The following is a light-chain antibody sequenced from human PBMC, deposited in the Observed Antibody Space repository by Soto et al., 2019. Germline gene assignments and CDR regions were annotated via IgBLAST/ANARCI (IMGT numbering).Light chain of an antibody. Sequence: EIVMTQSPATLSVSPVERATLSCRASQSVSSNLAWYQQKPGQAPRLLIYGASTRATDIPARFSGSGSGTEFTLTISSLQSEDFTVYYCQQYNKWPLTFGQGTKVDIK. CDR1: QSVSSN. CDR2: GAS. V-gene: IGKV3-15*01. CDR3: QQYNKWPLT. J-gene: IGKJ1*01.